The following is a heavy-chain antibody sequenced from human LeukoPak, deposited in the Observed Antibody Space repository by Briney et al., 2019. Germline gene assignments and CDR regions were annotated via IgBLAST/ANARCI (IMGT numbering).Heavy chain of an antibody. D-gene: IGHD2-15*01. V-gene: IGHV3-48*01. CDR1: GFTFSTYT. CDR2: ISAGSSTI. CDR3: ARGGCSGGSCHFDY. J-gene: IGHJ4*02. Sequence: GGSLRLSCAASGFTFSTYTMNWVRQAPGKGLEWISYISAGSSTIYYADSVKGRFTISRDNANNSLYLQLNILEAEDTALYYCARGGCSGGSCHFDYWGQGTLVSVSS.